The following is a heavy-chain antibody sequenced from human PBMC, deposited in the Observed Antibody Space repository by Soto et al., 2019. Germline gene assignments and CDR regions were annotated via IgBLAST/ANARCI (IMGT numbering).Heavy chain of an antibody. CDR1: GGTFSSYA. D-gene: IGHD6-19*01. V-gene: IGHV1-69*13. J-gene: IGHJ6*02. Sequence: SVKVSCKASGGTFSSYAISWVRQAPGQGLEWMGGIIPIFGTANYAQMFQGRVTITADESTSTAYMELSSLRSEDTAVYYCARIAVDDHYYYYGMDVWGQGTTVTVFS. CDR3: ARIAVDDHYYYYGMDV. CDR2: IIPIFGTA.